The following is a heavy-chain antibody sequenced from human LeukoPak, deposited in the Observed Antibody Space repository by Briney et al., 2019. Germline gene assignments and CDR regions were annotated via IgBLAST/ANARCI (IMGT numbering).Heavy chain of an antibody. J-gene: IGHJ4*02. D-gene: IGHD3-22*01. CDR2: ISGSGNST. CDR1: GFTFDDYA. Sequence: GGSLRLSCAASGFTFDDYALHWIRQAPGKGLDWVSRISGSGNSTYYAGSVKGRFTISRDNRKTSLYLQMNSLSTEDTAFYYCATNFGAYYYETSGYYAFWGQGTLVTVSS. CDR3: ATNFGAYYYETSGYYAF. V-gene: IGHV3-43*02.